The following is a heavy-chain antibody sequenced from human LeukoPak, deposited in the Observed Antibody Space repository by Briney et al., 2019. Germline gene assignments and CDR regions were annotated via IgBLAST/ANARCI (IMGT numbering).Heavy chain of an antibody. CDR1: GFTFSSYA. D-gene: IGHD3-22*01. V-gene: IGHV3-23*01. CDR2: ISGSGGST. CDR3: AKEYYYDSSGYYYPRAEYFQH. Sequence: GGSLRLSCAASGFTFSSYAMSWVRQAPGKGLECVSAISGSGGSTYYADSVKGRFTISRDNSKNTLYLQMNSLRAEDTAVYYCAKEYYYDSSGYYYPRAEYFQHWGQGTLVTVSS. J-gene: IGHJ1*01.